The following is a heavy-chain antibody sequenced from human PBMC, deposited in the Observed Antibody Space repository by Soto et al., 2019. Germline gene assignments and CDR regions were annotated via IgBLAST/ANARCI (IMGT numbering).Heavy chain of an antibody. D-gene: IGHD3-16*02. CDR3: ASDRVESRYSEYFQH. J-gene: IGHJ1*01. V-gene: IGHV3-53*01. CDR2: IYSGGST. CDR1: GFTVSSNY. Sequence: EVQLVESGGGLIQPGWSLRLSCAASGFTVSSNYMSWVRQAPGKGLEWVSVIYSGGSTYYADSVNGRFTISRDNSKNTLYLQMISLGAEDLAVYYCASDRVESRYSEYFQHCRQGTRVSVSS.